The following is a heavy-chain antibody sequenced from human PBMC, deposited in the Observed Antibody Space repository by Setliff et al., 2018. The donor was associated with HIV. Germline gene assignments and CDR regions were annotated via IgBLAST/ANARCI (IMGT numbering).Heavy chain of an antibody. V-gene: IGHV4-34*01. CDR3: ARGSRQLTIFGVVFKTNYYFMDV. CDR1: GGSFSGYY. D-gene: IGHD3-3*01. J-gene: IGHJ6*03. CDR2: INHDRTT. Sequence: SETLSLTCAVYGGSFSGYYWSWIRQPPGKGLEWIGEINHDRTTNYNPSLKSRVTISVDTSKNQFSLTLNSVTAADTAVYYWARGSRQLTIFGVVFKTNYYFMDVWGKGTAVTVSS.